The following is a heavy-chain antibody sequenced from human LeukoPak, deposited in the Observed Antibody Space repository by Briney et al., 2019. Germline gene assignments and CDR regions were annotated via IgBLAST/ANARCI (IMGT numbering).Heavy chain of an antibody. CDR3: AKDVVSSSWLDFDY. Sequence: PGGSLRLSCAASGFTFSSCAMSWVRQAPGKGLEWVSGITDSGSNTFYADSVKGRFTISRDNYRNTLFLQMSSLRAEDTAVYYGAKDVVSSSWLDFDYWGQGTRVSVSS. V-gene: IGHV3-23*01. CDR1: GFTFSSCA. CDR2: ITDSGSNT. D-gene: IGHD6-13*01. J-gene: IGHJ4*02.